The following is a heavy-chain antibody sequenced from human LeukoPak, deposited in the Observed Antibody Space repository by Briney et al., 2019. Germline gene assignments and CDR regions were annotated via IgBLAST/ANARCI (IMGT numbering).Heavy chain of an antibody. Sequence: PGGSLRLSCAASGFTFSSYAMHWVRQAAGKGLEWVAIISYDGTNKYYADSVKGRFTISRDNPKNTLYMQIYSLRTEDTAVYYCARGSWRLVRGAASFEYWGQGSLVTVSS. CDR3: ARGSWRLVRGAASFEY. V-gene: IGHV3-30-3*01. CDR2: ISYDGTNK. D-gene: IGHD3-10*01. CDR1: GFTFSSYA. J-gene: IGHJ4*02.